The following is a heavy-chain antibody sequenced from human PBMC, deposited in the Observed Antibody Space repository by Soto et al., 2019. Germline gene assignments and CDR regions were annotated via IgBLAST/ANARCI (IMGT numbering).Heavy chain of an antibody. CDR3: AKWDSFDY. D-gene: IGHD1-26*01. V-gene: IGHV3-48*02. Sequence: EVQLVESGGGLVQPGGSLRLSCAASGFSFSIYAMKWVRQAPGKGLECVSYISSSSSTIYYADSVKGRFTISRDNAKNSLYLQMNSLRDEDTAVYYCAKWDSFDYWGQGTLVTVSS. CDR1: GFSFSIYA. J-gene: IGHJ4*02. CDR2: ISSSSSTI.